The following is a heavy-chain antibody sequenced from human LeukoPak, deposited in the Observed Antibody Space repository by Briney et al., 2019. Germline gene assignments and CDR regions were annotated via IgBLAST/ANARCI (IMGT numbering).Heavy chain of an antibody. V-gene: IGHV4-59*01. D-gene: IGHD4-17*01. CDR1: GASISSYY. Sequence: SETLSLTCTVSGASISSYYWSWIRQPPGKGLEWIGYIYYSGSTNYDPSLRSRITISVDTSKNQFSLKLSSVTAADTAVYYCARVGKTTVTYFDYWGQGTLVTVSS. CDR3: ARVGKTTVTYFDY. J-gene: IGHJ4*02. CDR2: IYYSGST.